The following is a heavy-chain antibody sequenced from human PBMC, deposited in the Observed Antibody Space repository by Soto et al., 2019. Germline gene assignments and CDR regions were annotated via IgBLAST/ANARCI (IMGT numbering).Heavy chain of an antibody. CDR2: IIPIFGTA. Sequence: QVQLVQSGAEVKKPGSSVKVSCKASGGTFSSYAISWVRQAPGQGLEWMGGIIPIFGTANYAQKFHGRVTITADESTSTAYMELSRLRSEDTAVYYCARPGFWSGYYPPTSNWFDPWGQGTLVTVSS. J-gene: IGHJ5*02. D-gene: IGHD3-3*01. V-gene: IGHV1-69*01. CDR1: GGTFSSYA. CDR3: ARPGFWSGYYPPTSNWFDP.